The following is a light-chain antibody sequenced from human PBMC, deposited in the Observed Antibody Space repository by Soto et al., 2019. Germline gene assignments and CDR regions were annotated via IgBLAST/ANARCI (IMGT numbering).Light chain of an antibody. Sequence: EILMTQSPATVPLSTGYRVTLSFRASQSVSRNLAWYQQRPGQPPRLLIYGASNRATGIPDRFSGSGSGTDFTLTISRLEPEDFAVYYCQQYGSSGTFGQGTKVDI. CDR2: GAS. CDR3: QQYGSSGT. CDR1: QSVSRN. J-gene: IGKJ1*01. V-gene: IGKV3-20*01.